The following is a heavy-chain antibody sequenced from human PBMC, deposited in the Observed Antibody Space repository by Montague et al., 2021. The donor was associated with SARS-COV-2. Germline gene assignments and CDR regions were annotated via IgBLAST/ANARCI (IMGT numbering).Heavy chain of an antibody. CDR1: GFTFSSYA. V-gene: IGHV3-23*01. CDR2: ISGSGGST. J-gene: IGHJ4*02. D-gene: IGHD3-22*01. Sequence: YRSLSLAASGFTFSSYAMSWVRQAPGKGLEWVSAISGSGGSTYYADSVKGRFTISRDNSKSTLYLQMNSLRAEDTAVYYCAKDITMIVVVPPPGYWGQGTLVTVSS. CDR3: AKDITMIVVVPPPGY.